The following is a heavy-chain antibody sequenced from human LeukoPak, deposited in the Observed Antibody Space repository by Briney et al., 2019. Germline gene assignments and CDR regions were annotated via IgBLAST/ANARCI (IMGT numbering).Heavy chain of an antibody. CDR2: IYYSGST. J-gene: IGHJ4*02. CDR1: GGSISSSSYY. V-gene: IGHV4-39*01. D-gene: IGHD3-22*01. Sequence: SETLSLTXTVSGGSISSSSYYWGWIRQPPGKGLEWIGSIYYSGSTYYNPSLKSRVTMSVDTSKNQFSLKLSSVTAADTAVYYCAGKTYYYDSSGQGLDYWGQGTLVTVSS. CDR3: AGKTYYYDSSGQGLDY.